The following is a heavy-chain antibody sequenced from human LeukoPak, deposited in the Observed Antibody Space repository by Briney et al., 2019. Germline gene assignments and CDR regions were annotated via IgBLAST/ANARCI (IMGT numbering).Heavy chain of an antibody. Sequence: TGGSLRLSCAASGFTFSSYWMSWVRQAPGKGLEWVANIKQDGSAKYYVDSVKGRFTISRDNAKHSLYLQMTSLRAEAAAVYCCARASQQLVPPNFTSWGQGTLV. CDR3: ARASQQLVPPNFTS. CDR1: GFTFSSYW. D-gene: IGHD6-13*01. J-gene: IGHJ5*02. CDR2: IKQDGSAK. V-gene: IGHV3-7*05.